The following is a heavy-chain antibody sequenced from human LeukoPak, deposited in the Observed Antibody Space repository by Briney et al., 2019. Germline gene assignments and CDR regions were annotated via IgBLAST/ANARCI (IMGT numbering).Heavy chain of an antibody. V-gene: IGHV3-21*01. D-gene: IGHD3-16*02. CDR1: GFTFSSYS. CDR3: ARDWGSYPHSDY. CDR2: ISSSSSYI. Sequence: PGGSLRLSCAASGFTFSSYSMNWVRQAPGKGLEWVSSISSSSSYIYYADSVKGRFTISRDNAKNSLYLQMNSLRAEDTAVYYCARDWGSYPHSDYWGQGTLVTVSS. J-gene: IGHJ4*02.